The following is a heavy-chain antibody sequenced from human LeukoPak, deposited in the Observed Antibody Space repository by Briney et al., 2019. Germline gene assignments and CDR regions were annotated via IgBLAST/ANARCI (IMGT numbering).Heavy chain of an antibody. CDR1: GYSISSGYY. D-gene: IGHD6-19*01. Sequence: PSETLSLTCAVSGYSISSGYYWGWIRQPPGKGLEWIGSIYHSGSTYYNPSLKSRVTISVDTSKNQFSLKLSSVTAADTAVYYCARELGSGWYSNWFDPWGQGTLVTVSS. V-gene: IGHV4-38-2*02. CDR2: IYHSGST. J-gene: IGHJ5*02. CDR3: ARELGSGWYSNWFDP.